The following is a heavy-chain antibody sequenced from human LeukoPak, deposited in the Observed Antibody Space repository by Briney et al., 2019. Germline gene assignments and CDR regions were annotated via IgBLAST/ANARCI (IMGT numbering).Heavy chain of an antibody. V-gene: IGHV3-23*01. Sequence: GGSLRLSCVASGFTFNNYAMTWVRQAPGKGLEWVSGISSHNGGSTYYADSVKGRVTISRDNSKNILYLQMNSLRAEDTAVYYCARDGPWGQWLARLVNWFDPWGQGTLVTVSS. J-gene: IGHJ5*02. CDR2: ISSHNGGST. CDR3: ARDGPWGQWLARLVNWFDP. CDR1: GFTFNNYA. D-gene: IGHD6-19*01.